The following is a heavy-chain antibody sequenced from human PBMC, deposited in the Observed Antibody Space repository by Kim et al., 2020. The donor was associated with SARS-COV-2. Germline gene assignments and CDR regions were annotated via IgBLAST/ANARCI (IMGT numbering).Heavy chain of an antibody. CDR3: ARVENCSGGSCYSYNWFDP. D-gene: IGHD2-15*01. CDR2: IYYSGST. J-gene: IGHJ5*02. CDR1: GGSISSYY. V-gene: IGHV4-59*01. Sequence: SETLSLTCTVSGGSISSYYWSWIRQPPGKGLEWIGYIYYSGSTNYNPSLKSRVTISVDTSKNQFSLKLSSVTAADTAVYYCARVENCSGGSCYSYNWFDPWGQGTLVTVSS.